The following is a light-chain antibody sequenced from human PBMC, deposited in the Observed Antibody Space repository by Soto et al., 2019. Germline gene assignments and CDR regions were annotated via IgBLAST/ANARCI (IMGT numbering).Light chain of an antibody. CDR1: SSNIGSNY. CDR2: RNN. CDR3: AAWDDSLSGLYV. Sequence: QSVLTQPPSASATPGQRVTISCSGSSSNIGSNYVYWYQQLPGTAPKLLIYRNNQRPSGVPDRFSGSKSGTSASLAISGLRSEDEADYYCAAWDDSLSGLYVFGTGTKVTVL. J-gene: IGLJ1*01. V-gene: IGLV1-47*01.